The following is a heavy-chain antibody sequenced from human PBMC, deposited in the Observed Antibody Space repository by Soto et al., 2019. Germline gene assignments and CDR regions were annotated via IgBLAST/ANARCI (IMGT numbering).Heavy chain of an antibody. CDR3: ARDSPPYGSGSYAIGGYYYYYGMDV. V-gene: IGHV3-48*01. CDR1: GFTFSSYS. J-gene: IGHJ6*02. D-gene: IGHD3-10*01. Sequence: EVQLVESGGGLVQPGGSLRLSCAASGFTFSSYSMNWVRQAPGKGLEWVSYISSSSSTIYYADSVKGRFTISRDNAKNSLYLKMNSRGAEDTAVYYCARDSPPYGSGSYAIGGYYYYYGMDVWGQGTTVTVSS. CDR2: ISSSSSTI.